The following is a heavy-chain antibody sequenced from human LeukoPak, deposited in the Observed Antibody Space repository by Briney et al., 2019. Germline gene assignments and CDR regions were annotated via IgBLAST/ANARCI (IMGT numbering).Heavy chain of an antibody. J-gene: IGHJ4*02. Sequence: PGGALRLSCAASGFIFSDFYMSWIRQAPGKGPEWLSYISGTRNIVYYRDSVKGRFTISRDNSENSLYLRMNNLRVEDTAIYFCARHSRNGPIYFDSWGQGTLVTVSS. D-gene: IGHD2-8*01. CDR1: GFIFSDFY. CDR3: ARHSRNGPIYFDS. V-gene: IGHV3-11*01. CDR2: ISGTRNIV.